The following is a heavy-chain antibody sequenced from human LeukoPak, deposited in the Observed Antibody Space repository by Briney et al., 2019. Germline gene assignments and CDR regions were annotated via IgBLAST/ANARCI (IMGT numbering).Heavy chain of an antibody. V-gene: IGHV4-34*01. CDR1: GGSFSGYY. CDR3: ARGLPRGGLSDY. D-gene: IGHD3-16*01. CDR2: INHSGST. J-gene: IGHJ4*02. Sequence: SETLSLTCAVYGGSFSGYYWNGIRQSPGKGLEWIGEINHSGSTNYNPSLKSRVTISVDTSKNQFSLRLTSVTAADTAIFYCARGLPRGGLSDYWGQGNLVTVSS.